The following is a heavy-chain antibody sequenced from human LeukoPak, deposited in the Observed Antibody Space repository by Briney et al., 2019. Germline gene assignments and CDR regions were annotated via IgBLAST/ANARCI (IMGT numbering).Heavy chain of an antibody. CDR2: ISGSGGST. D-gene: IGHD3-3*01. Sequence: PGGSLRLSCAASGFTFSSYAMSWVRQAPGKGLEWVSAISGSGGSTYYADSVKGRFTISRDNSKNTLYLQMNSLRAEDTAVYYCATLSRSFNLLRFLEGLDYWGQGTLVTVSS. V-gene: IGHV3-23*01. CDR3: ATLSRSFNLLRFLEGLDY. CDR1: GFTFSSYA. J-gene: IGHJ4*02.